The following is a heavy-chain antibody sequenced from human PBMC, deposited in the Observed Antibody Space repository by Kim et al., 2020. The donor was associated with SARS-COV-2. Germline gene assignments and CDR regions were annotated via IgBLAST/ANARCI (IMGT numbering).Heavy chain of an antibody. CDR3: ARGGRIAVARRYYFDY. CDR1: GFTFSSYW. V-gene: IGHV3-7*03. CDR2: IKQDGSEK. D-gene: IGHD6-19*01. Sequence: GGSLRLSCAASGFTFSSYWMSWVRQAPGKGLEWVANIKQDGSEKYYVDSVKGRFTISRDNAKNSLYLQMNSLRAEDTAVYYCARGGRIAVARRYYFDYWGQGTRVTVSS. J-gene: IGHJ4*02.